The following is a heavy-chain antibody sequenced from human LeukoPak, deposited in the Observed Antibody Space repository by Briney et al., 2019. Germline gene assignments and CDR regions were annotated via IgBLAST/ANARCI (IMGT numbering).Heavy chain of an antibody. CDR1: GFTFSSYG. D-gene: IGHD4-17*01. CDR2: IWYDGSNK. V-gene: IGHV3-33*06. J-gene: IGHJ4*02. CDR3: AKDLGDYGDSG. Sequence: PGGSLRLSCAASGFTFSSYGMHWVRQAPGKGLEWVAVIWYDGSNKYYSDSVKGRFTISRDDSENTLYLQMNSLRAEDTAVYYCAKDLGDYGDSGWGQGTLVTVSS.